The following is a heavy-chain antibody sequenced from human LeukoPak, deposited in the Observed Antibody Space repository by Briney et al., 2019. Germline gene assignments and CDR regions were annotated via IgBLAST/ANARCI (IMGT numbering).Heavy chain of an antibody. CDR3: GKEFWRWEGIGD. J-gene: IGHJ4*02. D-gene: IGHD1-26*01. CDR2: LMYDGTNK. Sequence: GGSLRLSCAASGFTFSNYAMHWVRQAPGKGLEWVAYLMYDGTNKYYADSVKGRFTISRDNSKNTLYLQMNSLRPEDTAVYHCGKEFWRWEGIGDWGQGTLVTVSS. CDR1: GFTFSNYA. V-gene: IGHV3-30*02.